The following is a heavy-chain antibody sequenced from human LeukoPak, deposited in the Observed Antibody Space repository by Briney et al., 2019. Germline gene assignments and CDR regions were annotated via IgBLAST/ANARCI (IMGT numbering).Heavy chain of an antibody. CDR2: IGGSGSPI. J-gene: IGHJ4*02. V-gene: IGHV3-11*04. Sequence: GGSLRLSCAASGFSLRDHYMNWVRQAPGKGLEWLSYIGGSGSPIHYADSVKDRFTISRDNAENSLYLQMNSLRAEDSAVYYCARDGTPHYTTGWVFFDYWGQGTLVTVSS. CDR3: ARDGTPHYTTGWVFFDY. CDR1: GFSLRDHY. D-gene: IGHD6-25*01.